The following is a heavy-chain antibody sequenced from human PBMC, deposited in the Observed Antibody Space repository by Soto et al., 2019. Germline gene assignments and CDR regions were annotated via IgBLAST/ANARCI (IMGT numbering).Heavy chain of an antibody. D-gene: IGHD2-8*01. Sequence: SLKISCHGSGHSFPNSWIAWVRQTPGKGLEWLGFIFLADSDTKFSPSFQGQVTLSADRSINSAYLQWTRLKAWDSATYSWARQEGVNSNIDSWGQGTLVTVSS. CDR3: ARQEGVNSNIDS. CDR1: GHSFPNSW. J-gene: IGHJ4*02. V-gene: IGHV5-51*01. CDR2: IFLADSDT.